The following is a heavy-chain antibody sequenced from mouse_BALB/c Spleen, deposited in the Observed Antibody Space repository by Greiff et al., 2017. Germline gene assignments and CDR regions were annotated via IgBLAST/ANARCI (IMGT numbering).Heavy chain of an antibody. V-gene: IGHV1S29*02. Sequence: EVKLVESGPELVKPGASVKISCKASGYTFTDYNMHWVKQSHGKSLEWIGYIYPYNGGTGYNQKFKSKATLTVDNSSSTAYMELRSLTSEDSAVYYCARGRYYRYDDGDFDYWGQGTTLTVSS. CDR2: IYPYNGGT. CDR1: GYTFTDYN. CDR3: ARGRYYRYDDGDFDY. D-gene: IGHD2-14*01. J-gene: IGHJ2*01.